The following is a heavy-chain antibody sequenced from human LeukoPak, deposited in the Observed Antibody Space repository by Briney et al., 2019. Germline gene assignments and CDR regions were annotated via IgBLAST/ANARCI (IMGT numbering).Heavy chain of an antibody. V-gene: IGHV3-30*03. D-gene: IGHD6-13*01. J-gene: IGHJ4*02. Sequence: GSLRLSCAASGFTFSSYGMHWVRQAPGKGLEWVAVISYDGSNKYYADSVKGRFTISRDNSKNTLYLQMNSLRAEDTAVYYCARESPGGSSSFDYWGQGTLVTVSS. CDR3: ARESPGGSSSFDY. CDR2: ISYDGSNK. CDR1: GFTFSSYG.